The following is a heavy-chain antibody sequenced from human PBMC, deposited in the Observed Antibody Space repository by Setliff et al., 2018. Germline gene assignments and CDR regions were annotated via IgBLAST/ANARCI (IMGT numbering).Heavy chain of an antibody. V-gene: IGHV4-34*01. J-gene: IGHJ3*02. Sequence: PSETLSFTCNVYGGSFDTYYWSWIRQPPGKGLEWFGEINQSGSGDYNPSFKGRVTISVDTSKKQFSLTLTSVTAADTALYYCRQAVVGRGVFDIWGQGTVVTVSS. CDR2: INQSGSG. CDR3: RQAVVGRGVFDI. D-gene: IGHD1-1*01. CDR1: GGSFDTYY.